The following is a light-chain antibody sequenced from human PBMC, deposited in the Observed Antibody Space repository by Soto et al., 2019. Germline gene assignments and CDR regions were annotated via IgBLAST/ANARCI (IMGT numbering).Light chain of an antibody. V-gene: IGKV3-20*01. J-gene: IGKJ5*01. CDR3: QQYGSSPLVT. CDR2: GAS. Sequence: EIVLTQSPGTLSLSPGERATLSCRASQSVSSNYLAWYQQKPGQAPRLLMYGASSRATGIPDRFSGSGSGTDFTLTIRRLEPEDFAVYYCQQYGSSPLVTFGQGTRLEIK. CDR1: QSVSSNY.